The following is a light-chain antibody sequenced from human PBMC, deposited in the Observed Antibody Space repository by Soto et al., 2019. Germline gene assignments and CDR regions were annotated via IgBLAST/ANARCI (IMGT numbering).Light chain of an antibody. V-gene: IGKV3-11*01. CDR2: EAS. CDR1: QSVSNY. Sequence: EIVLTHSPATLPLSPRERATLSSRASQSVSNYLAWYQQKPGQAPRLLIYEASNRATGIPARFSGSGSGTDFTLTISSLEPEDFAVYSCQQRSNWPPTFGQGTRLEIK. CDR3: QQRSNWPPT. J-gene: IGKJ5*01.